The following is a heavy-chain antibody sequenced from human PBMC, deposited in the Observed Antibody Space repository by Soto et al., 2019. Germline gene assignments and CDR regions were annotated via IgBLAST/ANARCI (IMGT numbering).Heavy chain of an antibody. V-gene: IGHV1-2*04. Sequence: VNLSCKAAGYTFTGYYVHCVRQANRQGLEWMGWINPNSGGTNYAQKFQGWVTMTRDTSISTAYMELSRLRSDDTAVYYCARDRYRSIGILAARPPGGMDVWGQGTTVTVSS. CDR1: GYTFTGYY. J-gene: IGHJ6*02. CDR2: INPNSGGT. D-gene: IGHD6-13*01. CDR3: ARDRYRSIGILAARPPGGMDV.